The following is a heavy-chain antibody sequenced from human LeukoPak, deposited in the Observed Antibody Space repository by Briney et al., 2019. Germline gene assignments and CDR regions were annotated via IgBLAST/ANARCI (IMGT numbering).Heavy chain of an antibody. CDR3: ATSTIFGVVII. CDR1: GDSVSTSGYY. J-gene: IGHJ4*02. V-gene: IGHV4-39*07. Sequence: PSETLSLTCTVSGDSVSTSGYYWAWIRQPPGKGLEWIGNIFYSGSTYYNPSLKSRVTISVDTSKNQFSLKLSSVTAADTAVYYCATSTIFGVVIIWGQGTLVTVSS. D-gene: IGHD3-3*01. CDR2: IFYSGST.